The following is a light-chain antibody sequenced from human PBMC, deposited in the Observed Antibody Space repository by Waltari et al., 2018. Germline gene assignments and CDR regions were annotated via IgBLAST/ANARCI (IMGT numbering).Light chain of an antibody. J-gene: IGLJ2*01. CDR1: SSNIGGNY. Sequence: QSELTQPPSASGTPGQRVTIPCSGSSSNIGGNYGFWYQQLPGAAPKPLFFQNNQRPAGFPARLSGSKSGSSASLAIRGLRSDDEGDYYCAAFDNDLRGWVFGGGTKLTVL. V-gene: IGLV1-47*01. CDR3: AAFDNDLRGWV. CDR2: QNN.